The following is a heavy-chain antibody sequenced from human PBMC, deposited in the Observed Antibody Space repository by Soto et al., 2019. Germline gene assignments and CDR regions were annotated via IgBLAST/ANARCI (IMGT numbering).Heavy chain of an antibody. V-gene: IGHV3-23*01. CDR1: RFTFSRYA. CDR3: AKAYSSIAARASDY. J-gene: IGHJ4*02. Sequence: PWGSQRFPCASSRFTFSRYAMSWVRQAPGKGLEWVSAISGSGGSTYYADSVKGRFTISRVNSKNTLYPQMNSLRAEDTAVYYCAKAYSSIAARASDYWGQGSLVTVSS. D-gene: IGHD6-6*01. CDR2: ISGSGGST.